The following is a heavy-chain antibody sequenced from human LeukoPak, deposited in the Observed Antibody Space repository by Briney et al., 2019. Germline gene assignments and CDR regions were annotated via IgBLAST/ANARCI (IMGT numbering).Heavy chain of an antibody. Sequence: GGSLRLSCAASGFTFSSYGMHWVRQAPGKGLEWVAFIRYDGSNKYYADSVKGRFTISRDNSKNTLYLQMNSLKTEDTAVYYCTTDPIVVVVAADFDYWGQGTLVTVSS. CDR1: GFTFSSYG. CDR2: IRYDGSNK. J-gene: IGHJ4*02. CDR3: TTDPIVVVVAADFDY. D-gene: IGHD2-15*01. V-gene: IGHV3-30*02.